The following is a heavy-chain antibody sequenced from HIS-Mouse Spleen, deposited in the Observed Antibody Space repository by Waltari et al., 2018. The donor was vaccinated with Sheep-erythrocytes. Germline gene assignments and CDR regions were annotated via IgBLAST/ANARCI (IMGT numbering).Heavy chain of an antibody. V-gene: IGHV4-39*01. D-gene: IGHD5-18*01. J-gene: IGHJ4*02. CDR3: ARHKDTAMVHFDY. CDR1: GGSISSSSYY. CDR2: IYYSGST. Sequence: QLQLQESGPGLVKPSETLSLTCTVSGGSISSSSYYWGWIRQPPGKGLEWIGSIYYSGSTYYHPFLKSRVTISVDTSKNQFSLKLSSVTAADTAVYYCARHKDTAMVHFDYWGQGTLVTVSS.